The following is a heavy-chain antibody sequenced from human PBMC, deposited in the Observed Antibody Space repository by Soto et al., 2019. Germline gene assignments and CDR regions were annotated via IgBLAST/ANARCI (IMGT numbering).Heavy chain of an antibody. V-gene: IGHV3-7*04. CDR3: ARAYCSGGSCSPGIY. D-gene: IGHD2-15*01. CDR1: GFIFSNFW. Sequence: EVQLVESGGGLVQPGGSLRLSCAASGFIFSNFWMSWVRQAPGKGLEWVANIKQDGGEKYYVDSVKGRFTISRDNAKNSLYLQMNSLSAEDTAVYHCARAYCSGGSCSPGIYWGQGTLVTVSS. J-gene: IGHJ4*02. CDR2: IKQDGGEK.